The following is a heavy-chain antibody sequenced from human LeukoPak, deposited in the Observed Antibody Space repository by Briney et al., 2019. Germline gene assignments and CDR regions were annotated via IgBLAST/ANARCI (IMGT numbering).Heavy chain of an antibody. Sequence: SETLSLTCSVPGGSISGYYWSWIRQPPGKGLEWLGYIHYSGTTNYNPSLKSRVTMSADTSKNQFSLKLSSVTAADTAVYHCARYFCSSTTCYHFDYWGQGTLVTVSS. CDR2: IHYSGTT. D-gene: IGHD2-2*01. CDR3: ARYFCSSTTCYHFDY. CDR1: GGSISGYY. V-gene: IGHV4-59*01. J-gene: IGHJ4*02.